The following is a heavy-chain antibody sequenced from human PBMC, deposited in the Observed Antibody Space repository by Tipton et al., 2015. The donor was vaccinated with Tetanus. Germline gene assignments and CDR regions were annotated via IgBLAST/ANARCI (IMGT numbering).Heavy chain of an antibody. Sequence: TLSLTCTVSGGSITSNYWTWIRQPAGKGLEWIGRIYAPGITNYNPSLKSRVTISVDTSKNQFSLKLSSVTAADTAVYYCARGGGGSWGNFDYWGQGTLVTVSS. D-gene: IGHD6-13*01. CDR2: IYAPGIT. J-gene: IGHJ4*02. CDR3: ARGGGGSWGNFDY. V-gene: IGHV4-4*07. CDR1: GGSITSNY.